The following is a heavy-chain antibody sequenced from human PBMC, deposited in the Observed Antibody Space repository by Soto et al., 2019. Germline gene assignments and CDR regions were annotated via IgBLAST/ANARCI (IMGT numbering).Heavy chain of an antibody. CDR1: AGSIRSYY. J-gene: IGHJ6*02. D-gene: IGHD2-2*01. CDR3: ARLNVYCVSTSGHGEYGMDF. CDR2: LDYSGST. V-gene: IGHV4-59*08. Sequence: SETLSLTCPVSAGSIRSYYWSWIRQPPGKGLEWIGYLDYSGSTNYTPSLKSRVTISVDTSKNQFSLKLSSVTAADTAVYYCARLNVYCVSTSGHGEYGMDFWGQGTTVTVSS.